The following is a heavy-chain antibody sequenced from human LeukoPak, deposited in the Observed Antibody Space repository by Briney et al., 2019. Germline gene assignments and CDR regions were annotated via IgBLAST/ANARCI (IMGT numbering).Heavy chain of an antibody. Sequence: GRSLRLSCAASGFTFDDYAMHWVRQAPGKGLEWVSGISWNSGSIGYADSVKGRFTISRDNAKNSLYLQMNSLRAEDTALYYCAKDTYTTASYYFDYWGQGTLVTVSS. V-gene: IGHV3-9*01. CDR1: GFTFDDYA. CDR2: ISWNSGSI. D-gene: IGHD4-17*01. J-gene: IGHJ4*02. CDR3: AKDTYTTASYYFDY.